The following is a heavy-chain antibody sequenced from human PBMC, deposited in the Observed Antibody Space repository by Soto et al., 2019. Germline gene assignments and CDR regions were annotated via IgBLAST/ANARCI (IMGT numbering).Heavy chain of an antibody. CDR1: GFTYSTYT. D-gene: IGHD2-2*01. CDR3: AKDRGFGIGVVVPAASRGIFDY. Sequence: GGSLRLSCAASGFTYSTYTMHWVRQAPGKGLEWVAVISYDGNNKFYADSVKGRFTISRDSTKQTLYLQMNSLRPDDTAMYYCAKDRGFGIGVVVPAASRGIFDYWGQGTLVTVSS. CDR2: ISYDGNNK. J-gene: IGHJ4*02. V-gene: IGHV3-30-3*01.